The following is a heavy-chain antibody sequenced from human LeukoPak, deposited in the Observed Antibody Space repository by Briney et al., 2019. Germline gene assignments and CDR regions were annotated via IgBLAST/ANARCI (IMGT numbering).Heavy chain of an antibody. D-gene: IGHD2-15*01. CDR2: IFGDGTT. J-gene: IGHJ4*02. V-gene: IGHV3-53*01. CDR3: ARKAVNHFDY. CDR1: GFTVSSNS. Sequence: PGGSLRLSCAAPGFTVSSNSMSWVRQAPGKGLGWVSVIFGDGTTYYEDSVKGRSTISRDNSNNTVYLQMNSLRADDTAVYYCARKAVNHFDYWGQGTLVTVSS.